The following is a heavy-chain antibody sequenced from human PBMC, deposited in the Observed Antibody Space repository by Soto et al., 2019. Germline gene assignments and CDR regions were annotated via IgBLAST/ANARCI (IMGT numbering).Heavy chain of an antibody. V-gene: IGHV1-8*01. J-gene: IGHJ5*02. D-gene: IGHD3-16*02. CDR1: GYTFTSYD. CDR3: ATSFIRLGELSHSNWFDP. CDR2: VNPNSGNT. Sequence: ASVKVSCKASGYTFTSYDINWVRQATGQGLEWMGWVNPNSGNTGYAQKFQGRVTITADESTSTAYMELSSLRSEDTAVYYCATSFIRLGELSHSNWFDPWGQGTLVTVSS.